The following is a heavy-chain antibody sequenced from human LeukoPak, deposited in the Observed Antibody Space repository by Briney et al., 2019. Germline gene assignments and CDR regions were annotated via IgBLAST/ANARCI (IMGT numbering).Heavy chain of an antibody. CDR3: AKDQYDFWSGTSYYYYGMDV. Sequence: GSLRLSCAASGFTFSSYGMHWVRRAPGKGLEWVAVISYDGSNKYYADSVKGRFTISRDNSKNTLYLQMNSLRAEDTAVYYCAKDQYDFWSGTSYYYYGMDVWGQGTTVTVSS. D-gene: IGHD3-3*01. J-gene: IGHJ6*02. CDR1: GFTFSSYG. V-gene: IGHV3-30*18. CDR2: ISYDGSNK.